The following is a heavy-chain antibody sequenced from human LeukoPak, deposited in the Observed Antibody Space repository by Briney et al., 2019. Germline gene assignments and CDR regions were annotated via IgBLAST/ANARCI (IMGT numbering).Heavy chain of an antibody. J-gene: IGHJ6*03. CDR3: AKAQGFVYYYYYYMDV. D-gene: IGHD3-10*01. CDR2: ISYDGSNK. V-gene: IGHV3-30*18. Sequence: GGSLRLSCAASGFTFSSYGMHWVRQAPGKGLEWVAVISYDGSNKYYADSVKGRFTISRDNSKNTLYLQMNSLRAEDTAVYYCAKAQGFVYYYYYYMDVWGKGTTVTVSS. CDR1: GFTFSSYG.